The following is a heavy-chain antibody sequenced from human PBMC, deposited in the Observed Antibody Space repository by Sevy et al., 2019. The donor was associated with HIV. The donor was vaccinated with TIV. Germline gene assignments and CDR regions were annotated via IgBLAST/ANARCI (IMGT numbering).Heavy chain of an antibody. J-gene: IGHJ4*02. Sequence: ASVTVSCKASGYTFTSFSLHWVRQAPGQGLEWMGIINPSGGSTTYAQKFQGRVTMTRDTSTSTVYMELSSLRSEDTAVYYCASGGIWDYWGQGTLVTVSS. CDR2: INPSGGST. CDR3: ASGGIWDY. D-gene: IGHD1-26*01. CDR1: GYTFTSFS. V-gene: IGHV1-46*03.